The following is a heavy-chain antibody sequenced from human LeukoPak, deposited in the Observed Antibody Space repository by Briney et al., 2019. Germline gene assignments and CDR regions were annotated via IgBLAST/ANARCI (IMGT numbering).Heavy chain of an antibody. V-gene: IGHV3-33*01. CDR1: GFTFRNYG. J-gene: IGHJ4*02. D-gene: IGHD1-26*01. CDR2: IWYDGSTK. Sequence: PGGSLRLSCAASGFTFRNYGMNWVRQAPGKGLEWVAVIWYDGSTKYYGDAVKGRFTISRDNSKDTLYLEMNSLRVEDTAVYYCARWGEGDRLDYWGQGTLVTVSS. CDR3: ARWGEGDRLDY.